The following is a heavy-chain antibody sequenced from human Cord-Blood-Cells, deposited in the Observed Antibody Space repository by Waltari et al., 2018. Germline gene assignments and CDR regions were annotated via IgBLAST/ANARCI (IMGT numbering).Heavy chain of an antibody. V-gene: IGHV4-39*01. CDR3: AGRDY. J-gene: IGHJ4*02. CDR1: GGSISSSSYY. Sequence: QLQLQESGPGLVKPSETLSLTCTVSGGSISSSSYYWGWFRQPPGKGLEWIGSIYYSGSTYYNPSLKSRVTISVDTSKNQFSRKLGSVTAADTAVYYCAGRDYWGQGTLVTVSS. CDR2: IYYSGST.